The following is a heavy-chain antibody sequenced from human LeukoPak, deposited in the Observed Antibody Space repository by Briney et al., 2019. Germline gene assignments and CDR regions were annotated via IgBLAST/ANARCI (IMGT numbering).Heavy chain of an antibody. CDR3: ARDGGYDYKPLDY. V-gene: IGHV3-21*01. J-gene: IGHJ4*02. CDR1: GFTFSSYS. Sequence: PGGSLRLSYAASGFTFSSYSMNWVRQAPGKGLEWVSSISSSSSYIYYAGSVKGRFTISRDNAKNSLYLQMNSLRAEDTAVYYCARDGGYDYKPLDYWGQGTLVTVSS. CDR2: ISSSSSYI. D-gene: IGHD5-12*01.